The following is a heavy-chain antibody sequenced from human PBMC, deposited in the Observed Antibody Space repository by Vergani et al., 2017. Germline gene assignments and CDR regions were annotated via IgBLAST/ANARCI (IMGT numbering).Heavy chain of an antibody. CDR2: ISPDGFST. CDR3: AREPPLTGFFDY. D-gene: IGHD3-9*01. V-gene: IGHV1-46*03. Sequence: QVQLVQSGAEVGKPGAPLKISCKASGYTLTAYYIHWVRQAPEQGLEWVGVISPDGFSTFYAQKFQGRVTITRDTSTSTVYVEVTSLRSDDTAVYYCAREPPLTGFFDYWGQGTLVTVSS. CDR1: GYTLTAYY. J-gene: IGHJ4*02.